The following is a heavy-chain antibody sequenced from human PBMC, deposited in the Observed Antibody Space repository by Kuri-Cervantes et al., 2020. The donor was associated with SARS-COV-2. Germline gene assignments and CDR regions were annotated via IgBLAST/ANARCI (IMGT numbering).Heavy chain of an antibody. CDR1: GYTFTGYY. Sequence: ASVKVSCKASGYTFTGYYMHCVRQAPGQGLEWMGWINPNSGGTNYAQKFQGRVTMTRDTSISTAYMELSRLRSDNTAVYYCARERDGDIIGYWGQGTLVTVSS. CDR2: INPNSGGT. CDR3: ARERDGDIIGY. J-gene: IGHJ4*02. D-gene: IGHD2-15*01. V-gene: IGHV1-2*02.